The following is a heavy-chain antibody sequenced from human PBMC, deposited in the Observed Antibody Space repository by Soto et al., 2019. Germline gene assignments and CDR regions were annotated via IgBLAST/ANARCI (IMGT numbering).Heavy chain of an antibody. CDR2: IHYSGST. D-gene: IGHD3-22*01. J-gene: IGHJ4*02. V-gene: IGHV4-39*01. Sequence: QLQLQESGPGLVKPSETLSLTCTVSGDSVTISDYYWGWISQPPGKGLEWIGSIHYSGSTYYNPSLKSRVNISGDTSKKQFSLKLTSVTAADAAVYYCAAHDSGGYYAEYWGQGTLVTVSA. CDR1: GDSVTISDYY. CDR3: AAHDSGGYYAEY.